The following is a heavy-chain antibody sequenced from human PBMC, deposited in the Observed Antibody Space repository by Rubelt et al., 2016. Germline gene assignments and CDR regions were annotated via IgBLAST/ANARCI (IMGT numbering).Heavy chain of an antibody. CDR1: GGSFSGYY. CDR3: ARGRRGSSSWLGRDYYGMDV. J-gene: IGHJ6*02. CDR2: INHSGST. V-gene: IGHV4-34*01. D-gene: IGHD6-13*01. Sequence: QVQLQQWGAGLLKPSETLSLTCAVYGGSFSGYYWSWIRQPPGKGLEWIGEINHSGSTNYNPSLKSRVTISVDTSKNHFSLKLGSVTAPDTAVYYCARGRRGSSSWLGRDYYGMDVWGQGTTVTVSS.